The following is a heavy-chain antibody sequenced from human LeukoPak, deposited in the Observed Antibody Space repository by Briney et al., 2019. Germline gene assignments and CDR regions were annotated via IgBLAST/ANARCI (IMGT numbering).Heavy chain of an antibody. CDR3: ATGGDSSSPLDY. CDR1: GYTLTELS. D-gene: IGHD6-13*01. J-gene: IGHJ4*02. CDR2: FDPEDGET. V-gene: IGHV1-24*01. Sequence: ASVKVSCKVSGYTLTELSMHWVRQAPGKGLERMGGFDPEDGETIYAQKFQGRVTMTEDTSTDTAYMELSSLRSEDTAVYYCATGGDSSSPLDYWGQGTLVTVSS.